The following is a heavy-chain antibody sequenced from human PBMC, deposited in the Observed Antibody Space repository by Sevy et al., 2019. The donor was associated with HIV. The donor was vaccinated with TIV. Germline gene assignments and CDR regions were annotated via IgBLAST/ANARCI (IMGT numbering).Heavy chain of an antibody. J-gene: IGHJ4*02. D-gene: IGHD2-21*01. CDR1: GFTFSSYW. CDR3: ARSVGGDVRDYYFDY. V-gene: IGHV3-7*03. Sequence: GGSLRLSCAASGFTFSSYWMSWVRQAPGKGLEWVANIKQDGSEKYYVDSVKGRFTISRDNAKNSLHLQMNSLRAEDTAVYYCARSVGGDVRDYYFDYWGQGTLVTVSS. CDR2: IKQDGSEK.